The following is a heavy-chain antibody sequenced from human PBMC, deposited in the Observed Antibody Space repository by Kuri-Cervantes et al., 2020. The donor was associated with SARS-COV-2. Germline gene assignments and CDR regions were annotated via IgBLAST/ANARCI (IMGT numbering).Heavy chain of an antibody. D-gene: IGHD5-18*01. J-gene: IGHJ4*02. V-gene: IGHV1-24*01. CDR1: GYTLTELS. CDR3: ARGLDTAMAYYFDY. Sequence: ASVKVSCKVSGYTLTELSMHWVRQAPGKGLEWMGGLDPEDGETIYAQKFQGRVTMTEDTSTDTAYMEPSSLRSEDTAVYYCARGLDTAMAYYFDYWGQGTLVTVSS. CDR2: LDPEDGET.